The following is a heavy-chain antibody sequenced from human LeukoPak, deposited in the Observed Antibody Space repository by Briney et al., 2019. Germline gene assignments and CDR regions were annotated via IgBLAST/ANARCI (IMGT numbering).Heavy chain of an antibody. Sequence: GGSLRLSCAASGFTFSSYGMHWVRQAPGKGLEWVAVISYDGSDKYYADSVKGRFTISRDNAKNSLYLQMNSLRAEDTAVYYCAELGITMIGGVWGKGTTVTISS. CDR2: ISYDGSDK. V-gene: IGHV3-30*18. CDR1: GFTFSSYG. D-gene: IGHD3-10*02. J-gene: IGHJ6*04. CDR3: AELGITMIGGV.